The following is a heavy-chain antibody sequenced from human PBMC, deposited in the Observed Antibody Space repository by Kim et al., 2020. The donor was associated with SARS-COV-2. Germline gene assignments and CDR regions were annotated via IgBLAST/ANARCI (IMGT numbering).Heavy chain of an antibody. Sequence: SVKVSCKASGGTFSSYAISWVRQAPGQGLEWMGGIIPIFGTANYAQKFQGRVTITADESTSTAYMELSSLRSEDTAVYYCARANLHYYDSSGYYWDYWGQGTLVTVSS. D-gene: IGHD3-22*01. CDR1: GGTFSSYA. J-gene: IGHJ4*02. CDR3: ARANLHYYDSSGYYWDY. CDR2: IIPIFGTA. V-gene: IGHV1-69*13.